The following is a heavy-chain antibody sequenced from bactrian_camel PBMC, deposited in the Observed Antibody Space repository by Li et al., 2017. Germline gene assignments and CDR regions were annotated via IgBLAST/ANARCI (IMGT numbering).Heavy chain of an antibody. CDR1: GLTASNTY. V-gene: IGHV3S40*01. CDR2: IDLRYGYT. Sequence: VQLVESGGGSVQAGYSLRLSCAASGLTASNTYMAWFRQAPGREREGVSCIDLRYGYTSYADSMKGRFFISRDNSKRTLWLQMNNLKSEDTACYYCNGRFGTDDTLYDHWGQGTQVTVS. J-gene: IGHJ4*01. CDR3: NGRFGTDDTLYDH. D-gene: IGHD1*01.